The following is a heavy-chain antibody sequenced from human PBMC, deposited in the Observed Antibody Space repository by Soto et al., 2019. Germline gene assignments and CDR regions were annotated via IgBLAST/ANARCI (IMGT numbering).Heavy chain of an antibody. V-gene: IGHV3-30-3*01. J-gene: IGHJ4*02. D-gene: IGHD2-2*01. Sequence: GGSLRLSCAASGFTFSSYAVHWVRQAPGKGLEWVAVMSYDGSNKYYADSVKGRFTISSDNSKNTLYLQTNSLGTEDTAVYYCARGYCSRPSCSHFDCWGQGTLVTVSS. CDR3: ARGYCSRPSCSHFDC. CDR2: MSYDGSNK. CDR1: GFTFSSYA.